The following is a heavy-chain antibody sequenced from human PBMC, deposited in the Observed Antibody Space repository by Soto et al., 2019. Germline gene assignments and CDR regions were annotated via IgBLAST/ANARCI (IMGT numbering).Heavy chain of an antibody. D-gene: IGHD4-17*01. CDR3: ARGMTTVISRPLDY. CDR2: INSDGGDT. V-gene: IGHV3-74*01. Sequence: EVQLVESGGGLVQPGGSLRLSCAASGFTFSWPWMHWVRQAPGKGLMWVARINSDGGDTSYADSVKGRFTISRDNAKNTLYLQMNSLRAEYTAVYYCARGMTTVISRPLDYWGQGTLVTVSS. J-gene: IGHJ4*02. CDR1: GFTFSWPW.